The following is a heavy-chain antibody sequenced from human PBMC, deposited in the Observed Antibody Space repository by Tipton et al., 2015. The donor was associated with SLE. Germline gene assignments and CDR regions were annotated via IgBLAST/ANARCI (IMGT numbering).Heavy chain of an antibody. Sequence: TLSLTCTVSGGSISSYYWSWIRLPPGKGLEWIGYIYYSGSTNYNPSLKSRVTISVDTSKNQFSLKLSSVTAADTAVYYCARGWGSWPYYFDYWGQGTLVTVSS. CDR3: ARGWGSWPYYFDY. D-gene: IGHD6-13*01. V-gene: IGHV4-59*01. J-gene: IGHJ4*02. CDR1: GGSISSYY. CDR2: IYYSGST.